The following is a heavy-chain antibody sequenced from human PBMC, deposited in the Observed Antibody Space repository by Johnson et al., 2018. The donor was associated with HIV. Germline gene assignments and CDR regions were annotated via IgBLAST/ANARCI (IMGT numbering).Heavy chain of an antibody. J-gene: IGHJ3*02. CDR1: GFIFDDYG. CDR2: ISYDEIDK. Sequence: QVQLVESGGGVVRPGGSLRLSCAASGFIFDDYGMSWVRQAPGKGLEWVAVISYDEIDKYYADSVTGRFTVSRDNSKNTLYLQMNSLRGEDTAVYYCARGSQEMVTIWNAFDIWGQGTMVTVSS. V-gene: IGHV3-30*03. D-gene: IGHD5-24*01. CDR3: ARGSQEMVTIWNAFDI.